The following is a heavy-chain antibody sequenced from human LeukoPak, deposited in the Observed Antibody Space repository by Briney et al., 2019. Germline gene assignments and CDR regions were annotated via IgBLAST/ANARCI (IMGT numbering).Heavy chain of an antibody. CDR3: ARDIGLSSN. J-gene: IGHJ4*02. D-gene: IGHD6-6*01. CDR1: GFTFSRSD. Sequence: GGSLRLSCSASGFTFSRSDMIWVRQAPGKGPVWVSRINSDGSSTSYADSVKGRFTISRDNAKNTLYLQMNSLRAEDTAVYYCARDIGLSSNWGQGTLVTVSS. CDR2: INSDGSST. V-gene: IGHV3-74*01.